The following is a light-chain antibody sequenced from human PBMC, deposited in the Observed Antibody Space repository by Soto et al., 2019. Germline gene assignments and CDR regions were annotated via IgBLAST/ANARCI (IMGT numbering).Light chain of an antibody. CDR3: CSVADNIVL. Sequence: SYELTQPSSVSGSPGQTARITCSGDLLAGKYARWFQQKPGQAPLLVIYRDNTRPSGIPERFSGSSSGTTVTVTISGARIDDEAYYYCCSVADNIVLFGGGTKVTVL. V-gene: IGLV3-27*01. J-gene: IGLJ3*02. CDR2: RDN. CDR1: LLAGKY.